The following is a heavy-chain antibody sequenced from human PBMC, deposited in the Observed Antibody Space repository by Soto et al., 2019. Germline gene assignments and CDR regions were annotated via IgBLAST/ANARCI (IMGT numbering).Heavy chain of an antibody. CDR2: IFHSGST. CDR1: RGSVSGRAYY. Sequence: LSLTCTVSRGSVSGRAYYWSWIRQSPGKGLEWIGYIFHSGSTKYNPSLKSRATISVDTSTNQFSLKLSSVTAADTAVYYCARGIAAAVWFDPWGQGTLVTVSS. D-gene: IGHD6-13*01. CDR3: ARGIAAAVWFDP. J-gene: IGHJ5*02. V-gene: IGHV4-61*08.